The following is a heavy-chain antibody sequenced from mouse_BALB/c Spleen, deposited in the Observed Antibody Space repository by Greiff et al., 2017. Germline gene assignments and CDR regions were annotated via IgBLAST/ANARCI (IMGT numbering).Heavy chain of an antibody. V-gene: IGHV5-12-1*01. J-gene: IGHJ3*01. CDR3: ARNYYGSRDPFAY. Sequence: EVQLVESGGGLVKPGGSLKLSCAASGFAFSSYDMSWVRQTPEKRLEWVAYISSGGGSTYYPDTVKGRFTISRDNAKNTLYLQMSSLKSEDTAMYYCARNYYGSRDPFAYWGQGTLVTVSA. CDR1: GFAFSSYD. CDR2: ISSGGGST. D-gene: IGHD1-1*01.